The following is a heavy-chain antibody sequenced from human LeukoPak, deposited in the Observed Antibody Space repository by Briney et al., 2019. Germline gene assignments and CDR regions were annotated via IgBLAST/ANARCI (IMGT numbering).Heavy chain of an antibody. CDR2: VYYVGNT. J-gene: IGHJ6*02. D-gene: IGHD3-10*01. V-gene: IGHV4-39*07. CDR3: ARSYYYGSGSYGMDV. CDR1: GGSISSSAYY. Sequence: SETLSLTCTVSGGSISSSAYYWGWIRQPPGKGLEWIGTVYYVGNTYYNPSLKSRVTISVDTSKNQFSLKLSSVTAADTAVYYCARSYYYGSGSYGMDVWGQGTTVTVSS.